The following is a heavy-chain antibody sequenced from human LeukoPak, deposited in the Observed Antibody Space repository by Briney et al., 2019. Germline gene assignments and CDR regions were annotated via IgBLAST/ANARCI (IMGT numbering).Heavy chain of an antibody. CDR3: ARLGVVTNFDY. J-gene: IGHJ4*02. CDR1: GYSISSYY. V-gene: IGHV4-59*08. Sequence: SETLSLICTVSGYSISSYYWSWIRQPPGKGLEWIGYIYYRGNTIYNPSLKSRVTISVDTSNNQFSLKLSSVTAADTAVYYCARLGVVTNFDYWGQGTLVTVSS. CDR2: IYYRGNT. D-gene: IGHD2-21*02.